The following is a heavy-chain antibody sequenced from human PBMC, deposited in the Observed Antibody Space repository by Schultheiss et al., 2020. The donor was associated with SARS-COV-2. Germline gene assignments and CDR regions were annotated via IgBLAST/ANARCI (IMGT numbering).Heavy chain of an antibody. CDR3: ARVTLYYYYMDV. D-gene: IGHD3-16*01. CDR1: GVSISSGGYY. J-gene: IGHJ6*03. V-gene: IGHV4-31*03. Sequence: SETLSLTCTVSGVSISSGGYYWSWFRQLPGKGLEWIGYIYYSGSASYNPSLKSRVTISVDTSKNQFSLKLSSVTAADTAVYYCARVTLYYYYMDVWGKGTTVTVSS. CDR2: IYYSGSA.